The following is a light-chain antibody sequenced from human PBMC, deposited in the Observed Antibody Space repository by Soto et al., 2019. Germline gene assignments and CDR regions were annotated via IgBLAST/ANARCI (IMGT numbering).Light chain of an antibody. Sequence: QSALTQPPSASGSPGQSVTISCTGTSSDVGTYNYVSWYQQHPGKPPKLMIYEVTKRPSGVPDRFSGSKSGNSASLAVSGLRAEDEADYYCSSYTGTNNVVFGGGTKLTVL. CDR2: EVT. V-gene: IGLV2-8*01. CDR3: SSYTGTNNVV. CDR1: SSDVGTYNY. J-gene: IGLJ2*01.